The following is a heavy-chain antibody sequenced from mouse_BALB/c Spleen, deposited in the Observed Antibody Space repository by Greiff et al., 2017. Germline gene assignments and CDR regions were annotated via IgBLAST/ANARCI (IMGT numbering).Heavy chain of an antibody. J-gene: IGHJ4*01. D-gene: IGHD2-3*01. CDR1: GYSITSDYA. CDR3: ARWLLRYAMDY. V-gene: IGHV3-2*02. CDR2: ISYSGST. Sequence: DVKLQESGPGLVKPSQSLSLTCTVTGYSITSDYAWNWIRQFPGNKLEWMGYISYSGSTSYNPSLKSRISITRDTSKNQFFLQLNSVTTEDTATYYCARWLLRYAMDYWGQGTSVTVSS.